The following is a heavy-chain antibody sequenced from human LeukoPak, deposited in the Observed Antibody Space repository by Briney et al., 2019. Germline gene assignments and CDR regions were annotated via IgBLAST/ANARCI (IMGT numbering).Heavy chain of an antibody. D-gene: IGHD1-26*01. V-gene: IGHV4-38-2*01. Sequence: SETLPLTCAVSGYSISSGYYWGWIRQSPGKGLEWIGSINYSGNTYYNPSLKSRVTMSVDTSKNQFSLKLSSVTAADTAVYYCSRRISSGSYSDYWGQGTLVTVSS. J-gene: IGHJ4*02. CDR2: INYSGNT. CDR1: GYSISSGYY. CDR3: SRRISSGSYSDY.